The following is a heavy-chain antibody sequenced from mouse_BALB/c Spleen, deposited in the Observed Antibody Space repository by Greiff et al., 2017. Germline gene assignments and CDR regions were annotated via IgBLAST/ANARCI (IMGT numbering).Heavy chain of an antibody. CDR3: NAGITTRRLAY. CDR2: IDPENGDT. Sequence: VQLKESGAELVRSGASVKLSCTASGFNIKDYYMHWVKQRPEQGLEWIRWIDPENGDTEYAPKFQGKATMTADTSSNTAYLQLSSLTSEDTAVYYCNAGITTRRLAYWGQGTLVTVSA. D-gene: IGHD2-4*01. V-gene: IGHV14-4*02. CDR1: GFNIKDYY. J-gene: IGHJ3*01.